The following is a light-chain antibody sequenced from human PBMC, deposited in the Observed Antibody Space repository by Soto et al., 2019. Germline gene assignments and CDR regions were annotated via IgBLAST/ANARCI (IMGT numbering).Light chain of an antibody. J-gene: IGLJ3*02. CDR3: SSYAGTWV. V-gene: IGLV2-8*01. Sequence: QSALTQPPSASGSPGQSVTISCTGTSSDVGGYNYVSWYQQHPGKAPKLMIYEVSKRPLGVPDRFSGSKSGNTASLTVSGLQAEDEADYYCSSYAGTWVFGGGTKLTVL. CDR2: EVS. CDR1: SSDVGGYNY.